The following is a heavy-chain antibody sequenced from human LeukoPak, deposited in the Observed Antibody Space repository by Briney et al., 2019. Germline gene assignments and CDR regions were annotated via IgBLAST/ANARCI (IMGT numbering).Heavy chain of an antibody. CDR1: GFTVSSNY. CDR2: IYGGGST. Sequence: GGSLRLSCAASGFTVSSNYMSWVRQAPGKGLEWVSVIYGGGSTYYADSVKGRFTISRDNSKNTLYLQMNSLRAEDTAVYYCARDDYYYGMDVWGQGTTVTVSS. J-gene: IGHJ6*02. CDR3: ARDDYYYGMDV. V-gene: IGHV3-53*01.